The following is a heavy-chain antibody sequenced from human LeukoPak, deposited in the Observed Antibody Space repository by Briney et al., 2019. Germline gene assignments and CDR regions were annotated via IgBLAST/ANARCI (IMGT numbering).Heavy chain of an antibody. V-gene: IGHV3-49*03. J-gene: IGHJ4*02. CDR1: GFTLGDYS. CDR2: IRDKAYGGTT. Sequence: GGSLRLSCTASGFTLGDYSMSWFRQAPGKGLEWVGFIRDKAYGGTTEYAASVKGRFTISRDDSKSIAYLQVNSLKTEGTAVYYCSSGGTTIDYWGQGTLVTVSS. CDR3: SSGGTTIDY. D-gene: IGHD4-17*01.